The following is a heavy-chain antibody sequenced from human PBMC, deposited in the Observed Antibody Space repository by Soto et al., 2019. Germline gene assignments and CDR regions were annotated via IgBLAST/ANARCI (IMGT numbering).Heavy chain of an antibody. CDR2: IGVGSGKT. CDR3: EDEGGNTSYYNYNAMDA. D-gene: IGHD4-4*01. J-gene: IGHJ5*02. V-gene: IGHV1-58*01. Sequence: SVKVSCKASGFTFNSSAVQWVRQARGQRLECIGLIGVGSGKTNYAQKFQERVTITRDMFSSTAYIELSRLRSEDTAVYYCEDEGGNTSYYNYNAMDAGGQGTLVTVSS. CDR1: GFTFNSSA.